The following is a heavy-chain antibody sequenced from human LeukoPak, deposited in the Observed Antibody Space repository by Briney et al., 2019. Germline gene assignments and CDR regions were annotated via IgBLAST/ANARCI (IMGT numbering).Heavy chain of an antibody. D-gene: IGHD2-8*02. Sequence: SETLSLTCTVSGGSISGYYWSWIRQPPGKGLEWIGYIYYSGSTNYNPSLKSRVTISVDTSKNQYSLKLSSVTAADTAVYYCARARTGGYYYGMDVWGQGTTVTVSS. CDR2: IYYSGST. V-gene: IGHV4-59*01. CDR1: GGSISGYY. J-gene: IGHJ6*02. CDR3: ARARTGGYYYGMDV.